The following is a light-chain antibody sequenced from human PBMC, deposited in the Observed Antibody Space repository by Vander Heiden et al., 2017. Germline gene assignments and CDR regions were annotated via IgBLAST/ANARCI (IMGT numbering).Light chain of an antibody. V-gene: IGKV1-5*03. CDR1: QSISTW. J-gene: IGKJ4*01. Sequence: DIQMTQSPSTLSASVGDTVTITCRASQSISTWVAWYQQKAGKAPNLLIYKASSLVSGVPSRFNGSGSGTEFTLTISSLQPDDFATYYCQQYDRYLLTFGGGTKVEMK. CDR2: KAS. CDR3: QQYDRYLLT.